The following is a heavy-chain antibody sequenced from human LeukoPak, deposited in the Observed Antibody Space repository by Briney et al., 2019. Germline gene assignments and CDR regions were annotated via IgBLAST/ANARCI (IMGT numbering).Heavy chain of an antibody. J-gene: IGHJ4*02. CDR3: ARGEYSSSWYPFDY. V-gene: IGHV1-8*01. D-gene: IGHD6-13*01. CDR1: GYTFTAYD. Sequence: ASVKVSCKTSGYTFTAYDLNWVRQAPGQGLEWMGCMKSNSGDTHFAQRFQGRVTMTRNTSISTAFMELSSLRSEDTAVYYCARGEYSSSWYPFDYWGQGSLVTVSS. CDR2: MKSNSGDT.